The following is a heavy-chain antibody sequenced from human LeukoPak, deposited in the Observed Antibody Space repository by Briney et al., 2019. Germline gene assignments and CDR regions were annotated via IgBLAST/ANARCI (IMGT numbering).Heavy chain of an antibody. CDR3: AKDHGYVGSNWFDP. D-gene: IGHD3-10*01. Sequence: GASVKVSCRASGYTFTDYYVHWVRQAPGQGLEWMGRINPNSGATNSAQKFQGRVTMTRDTPISTAYMELSRLRSDDTAMYYCAKDHGYVGSNWFDPWGQGTLVTVSS. CDR2: INPNSGAT. V-gene: IGHV1-2*06. J-gene: IGHJ5*02. CDR1: GYTFTDYY.